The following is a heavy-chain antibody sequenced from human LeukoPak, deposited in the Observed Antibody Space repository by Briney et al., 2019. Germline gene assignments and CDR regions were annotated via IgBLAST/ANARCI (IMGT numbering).Heavy chain of an antibody. Sequence: PGGSLRLSCAASGFTFSSYSMNWVRQAPGKGLEWVSSISSSSSYIYYADSVKGRFTISRDNAKNSLYLQMNSLRAEDTAVYYCARDLTEERFLEWFAYYGMDVWGQGTTVTVSS. D-gene: IGHD3-3*01. CDR2: ISSSSSYI. J-gene: IGHJ6*02. CDR1: GFTFSSYS. CDR3: ARDLTEERFLEWFAYYGMDV. V-gene: IGHV3-21*01.